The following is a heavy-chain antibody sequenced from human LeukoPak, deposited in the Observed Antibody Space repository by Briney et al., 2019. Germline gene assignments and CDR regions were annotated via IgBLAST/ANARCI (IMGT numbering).Heavy chain of an antibody. CDR1: GFSFSDYH. V-gene: IGHV4-4*07. CDR3: ARDGLSYDSSGYYPDYFDY. Sequence: YPGGSLRLSCAASGFSFSDYHMDWIRQAPGKGLEWVGRIYTSGSTNYNPSLKSRVTMSVDTSKNQFSLKLSSVTAADTAVYYCARDGLSYDSSGYYPDYFDYWGQGTLVTVSS. J-gene: IGHJ4*02. D-gene: IGHD3-22*01. CDR2: IYTSGST.